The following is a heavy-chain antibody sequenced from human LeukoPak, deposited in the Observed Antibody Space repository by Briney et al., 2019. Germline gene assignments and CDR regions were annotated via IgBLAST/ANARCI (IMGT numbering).Heavy chain of an antibody. CDR1: GYTFTSYG. J-gene: IGHJ6*02. CDR2: ISAYNGNT. Sequence: ASVEVSCKASGYTFTSYGISWVRQAPGQGLEWMGWISAYNGNTRYAQKLQGRVTMTTDTSASTAYMELSSLRSEDTAVYYCARDRSNYYDSSGYYYYYGMDVWGQGTTVTVSS. V-gene: IGHV1-18*01. CDR3: ARDRSNYYDSSGYYYYYGMDV. D-gene: IGHD3-22*01.